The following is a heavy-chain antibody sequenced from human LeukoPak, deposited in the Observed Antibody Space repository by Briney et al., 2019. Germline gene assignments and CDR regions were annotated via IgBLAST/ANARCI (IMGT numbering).Heavy chain of an antibody. V-gene: IGHV4-34*01. CDR2: INHSGST. CDR3: ARAPLRYFDWLSRGYFDY. J-gene: IGHJ4*02. D-gene: IGHD3-9*01. Sequence: PSETLSLTCAVYGGSFSGYYWSWIRQPPGKGLEWFGEINHSGSTNYNPSLKSRVTISVDTSKNQFSLKLSSVTAEDTAVYYCARAPLRYFDWLSRGYFDYWGQGTLVTVSS. CDR1: GGSFSGYY.